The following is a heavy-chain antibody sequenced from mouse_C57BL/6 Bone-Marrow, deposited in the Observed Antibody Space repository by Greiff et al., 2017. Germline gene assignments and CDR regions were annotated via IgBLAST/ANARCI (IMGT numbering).Heavy chain of an antibody. J-gene: IGHJ3*01. CDR3: GRLYYGNYEFAY. V-gene: IGHV1-50*01. D-gene: IGHD2-1*01. CDR2: IDPSDSYT. CDR1: GYTFTSYW. Sequence: QVQLQQPGAELVKPGASVKLSCKASGYTFTSYWMPWVKQRPGQGLEWIGEIDPSDSYTNYNQKFKGKATLTVDTSSSTAYMQLSSLTSEDSAVYYCGRLYYGNYEFAYWGQGTLVTVSA.